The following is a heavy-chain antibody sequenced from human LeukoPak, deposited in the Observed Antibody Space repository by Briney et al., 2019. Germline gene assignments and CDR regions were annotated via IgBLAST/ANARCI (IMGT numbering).Heavy chain of an antibody. CDR2: ISGSGGST. D-gene: IGHD4-17*01. CDR3: AKDSTVTTFDY. J-gene: IGHJ4*02. CDR1: GFTFSSYA. V-gene: IGHV3-23*01. Sequence: GGSLRLSCAASGFTFSSYAMSWIRQAPGKGLEWVSGISGSGGSTYYADSVKGRFTISRDNSKNTLYLQMNSLRAEDTAVYYCAKDSTVTTFDYWGQGTLVTVSS.